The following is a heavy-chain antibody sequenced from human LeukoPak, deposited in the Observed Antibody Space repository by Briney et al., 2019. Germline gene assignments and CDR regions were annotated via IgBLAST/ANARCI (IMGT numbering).Heavy chain of an antibody. CDR2: IYYSGST. Sequence: SETLSLTCTVSGGSISSYYWSWIRQPPGKGLEWIGYIYYSGSTNYNPSLKSRVTISVDTSKNQFSLKLSPVTAADTAVHYCAGRDGYNSRRPFDYWGQGTLVTVSS. J-gene: IGHJ4*02. V-gene: IGHV4-59*01. CDR1: GGSISSYY. D-gene: IGHD5-24*01. CDR3: AGRDGYNSRRPFDY.